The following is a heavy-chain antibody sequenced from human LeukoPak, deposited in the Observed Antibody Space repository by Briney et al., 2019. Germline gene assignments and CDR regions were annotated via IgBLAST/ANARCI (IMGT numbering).Heavy chain of an antibody. CDR3: ARGLWFGEYYFDY. J-gene: IGHJ4*02. CDR1: GGSFSGYY. V-gene: IGHV4-34*01. D-gene: IGHD3-10*01. CDR2: INHSGST. Sequence: SETLSLTCAVYGGSFSGYYWSWIRQPPGKGLEWIGEINHSGSTNYNPSLKSRVTISVDTSKNQFSLKLSSVTAADTAVYYCARGLWFGEYYFDYWGQGTPVTVSS.